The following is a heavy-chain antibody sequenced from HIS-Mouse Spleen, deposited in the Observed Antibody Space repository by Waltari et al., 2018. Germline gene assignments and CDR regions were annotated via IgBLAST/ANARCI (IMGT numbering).Heavy chain of an antibody. CDR3: AREIPYSSSWYDWYFDL. D-gene: IGHD6-13*01. Sequence: QLQLQESGPGLVKPSETLSLTGTVSAGSISSSSYYWGWIRQPPGKGLEWIGSIYYSGSTYYNPSLKSRVTISVDTSKNQFSLKLSSVTAADTAVYYCAREIPYSSSWYDWYFDLWGRGTLVTVSS. CDR2: IYYSGST. J-gene: IGHJ2*01. V-gene: IGHV4-39*07. CDR1: AGSISSSSYY.